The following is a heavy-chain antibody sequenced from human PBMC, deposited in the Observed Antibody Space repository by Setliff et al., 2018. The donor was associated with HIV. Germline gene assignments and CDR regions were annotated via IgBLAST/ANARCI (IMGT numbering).Heavy chain of an antibody. CDR3: ATEIRITMIVVVISKYFQH. V-gene: IGHV3-30*02. Sequence: GGSLRLSCAASGFRFNLYWMNWARQAPGKGLEWVALIWYDGSSKYYADSVKGRFTISRDNSKNTLYLQMNSLTTEDTAVYYCATEIRITMIVVVISKYFQHWGQGTLVTVSS. CDR2: IWYDGSSK. D-gene: IGHD3-22*01. CDR1: GFRFNLYW. J-gene: IGHJ1*01.